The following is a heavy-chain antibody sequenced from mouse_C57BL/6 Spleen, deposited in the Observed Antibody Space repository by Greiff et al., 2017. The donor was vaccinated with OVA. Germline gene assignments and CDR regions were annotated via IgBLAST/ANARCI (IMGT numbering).Heavy chain of an antibody. CDR2: ISSGSSTI. D-gene: IGHD2-1*01. CDR3: ARSGNYKGAMDY. J-gene: IGHJ4*01. V-gene: IGHV5-17*01. CDR1: GFTFSDYG. Sequence: EVQVVESGGGLVKPGGSLKLSCAASGFTFSDYGMHWVRQAPEKGLEWVAYISSGSSTIYYADTLKGRFTISRDNANNTLFMQMTSLRSEDTAMYYCARSGNYKGAMDYWGQGTSVTVSS.